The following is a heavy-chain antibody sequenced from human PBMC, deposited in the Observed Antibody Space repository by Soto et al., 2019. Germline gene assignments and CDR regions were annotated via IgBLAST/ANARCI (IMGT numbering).Heavy chain of an antibody. J-gene: IGHJ4*02. Sequence: EVQLLESGGGLVSPGGSLRLSCAASGFTFSSYAMSWVRQAPGKGLEWLAGITFGGDYTYYADSVKGRFSLSRDNSRNRLDLQMNNLKVEDTALYYCAKLGTMGVFDNWGQGTLLTVSS. CDR2: ITFGGDYT. CDR1: GFTFSSYA. V-gene: IGHV3-23*01. CDR3: AKLGTMGVFDN. D-gene: IGHD1-26*01.